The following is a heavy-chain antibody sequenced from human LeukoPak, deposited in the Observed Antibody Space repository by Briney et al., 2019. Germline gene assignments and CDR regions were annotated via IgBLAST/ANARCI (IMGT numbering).Heavy chain of an antibody. V-gene: IGHV1-8*01. CDR1: GYTFTSYD. J-gene: IGHJ6*03. CDR3: ARGGTYYYDSSGYYYVPRRDYYMDV. CDR2: MNPNSGNT. Sequence: GASVKVSFKASGYTFTSYDINWVRQATGQGLEWMGWMNPNSGNTGYAQKFQGRVTMTRNTSISTAYMELSSLRSEDTAVYYCARGGTYYYDSSGYYYVPRRDYYMDVWGKGTTVTVSS. D-gene: IGHD3-22*01.